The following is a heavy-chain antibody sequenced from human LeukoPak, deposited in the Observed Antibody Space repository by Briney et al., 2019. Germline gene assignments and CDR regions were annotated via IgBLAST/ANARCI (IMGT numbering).Heavy chain of an antibody. J-gene: IGHJ4*02. CDR3: ARDRRIAARIDY. CDR2: ISSSSSYI. D-gene: IGHD6-6*01. Sequence: GGSLRLSCAASGFTFSAYTMNWVRQAPGKGLEWVSSISSSSSYIHYPDSVKGRFTISRDNAKNSLYLQMSNLRAEDTAVYYCARDRRIAARIDYWGQGTLVTVSS. CDR1: GFTFSAYT. V-gene: IGHV3-21*01.